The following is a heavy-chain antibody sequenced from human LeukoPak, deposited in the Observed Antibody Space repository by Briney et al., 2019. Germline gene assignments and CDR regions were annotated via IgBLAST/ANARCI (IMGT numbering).Heavy chain of an antibody. CDR2: IYYSGRT. CDR3: ARDRGYSGYGGAYNYFDP. D-gene: IGHD5-12*01. CDR1: GGSISSYY. Sequence: SETLSLTCTVYGGSISSYYWSWIRQPPGKGLECIGYIYYSGRTNYNPSLKSRVTISVDTSKNQFSLKLSSVTAADTAVYYCARDRGYSGYGGAYNYFDPWGQGTLVTVSS. V-gene: IGHV4-59*01. J-gene: IGHJ5*02.